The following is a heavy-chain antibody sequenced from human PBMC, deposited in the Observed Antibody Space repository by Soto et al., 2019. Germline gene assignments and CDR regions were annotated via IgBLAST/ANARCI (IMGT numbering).Heavy chain of an antibody. D-gene: IGHD6-13*01. CDR1: GYTLTELS. CDR2: FDPEDGET. J-gene: IGHJ3*02. Sequence: ASVKVSCKVSGYTLTELSMHWVRQAPGKGLEWMGGFDPEDGETIYAQKFQGRVTMTEDTSTDTAYMELSSLRSEDTAVYYCATLVAAASHDAFDIWGQGTMVTVSS. V-gene: IGHV1-24*01. CDR3: ATLVAAASHDAFDI.